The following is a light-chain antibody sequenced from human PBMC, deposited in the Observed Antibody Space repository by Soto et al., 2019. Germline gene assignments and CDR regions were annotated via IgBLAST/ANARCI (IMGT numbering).Light chain of an antibody. J-gene: IGLJ2*01. V-gene: IGLV2-23*02. CDR1: SIDVGNYNL. CDR2: EVT. CDR3: CSYEGSSAPVV. Sequence: QSVLTQPASVSGSPGQSITISCTGTSIDVGNYNLVSWYQQHPGKAPKLIIYEVTKRSSGVSNRFSGSKSGNTASLTISGLQAEDEADYYCCSYEGSSAPVVFGGGTKLTVL.